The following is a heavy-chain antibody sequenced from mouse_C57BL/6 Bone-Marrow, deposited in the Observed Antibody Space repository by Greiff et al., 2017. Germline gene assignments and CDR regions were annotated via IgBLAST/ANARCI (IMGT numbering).Heavy chain of an antibody. CDR2: IYPRDGST. CDR1: GYTFTDHT. D-gene: IGHD1-1*01. V-gene: IGHV1-78*01. CDR3: ARYPYYYGRGAY. J-gene: IGHJ3*01. Sequence: VQRVESDAELVKPGASVKISCKVSGYTFTDHTIHWMKQRPEQGLEWIGYIYPRDGSTKYNEKFKGKATLTADKSSSTAYMQLNSLTSEDSAVYFCARYPYYYGRGAYWGQGTLVTVSA.